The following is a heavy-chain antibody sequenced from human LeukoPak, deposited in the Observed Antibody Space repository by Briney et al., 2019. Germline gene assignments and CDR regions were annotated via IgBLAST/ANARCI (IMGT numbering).Heavy chain of an antibody. J-gene: IGHJ4*02. Sequence: GGSLRLSCAASGFTVSSNYMSWVRQAPGKGLEGVSVIYSGGSTYYADSVKGRFTISRDNSKNTLYLQMNSLRAEDTAVYYCARDHQYYDFWSGYYFHWGQGTLVTVSS. CDR3: ARDHQYYDFWSGYYFH. CDR2: IYSGGST. CDR1: GFTVSSNY. D-gene: IGHD3-3*01. V-gene: IGHV3-53*05.